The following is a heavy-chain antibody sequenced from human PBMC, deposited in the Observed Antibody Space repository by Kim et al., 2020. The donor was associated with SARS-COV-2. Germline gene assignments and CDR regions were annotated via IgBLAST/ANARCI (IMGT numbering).Heavy chain of an antibody. CDR2: ITAHNVVM. J-gene: IGHJ6*02. CDR3: AKGLHSHAYWVAMDV. Sequence: GGSLRLSCEGSGFDFDTFAITWVRQVPGKGLEWVSRITAHNVVMYYAASVKGRFTATRDNSRAYLHMRDLRAEDTAIYYCAKGLHSHAYWVAMDVWGQGT. CDR1: GFDFDTFA. D-gene: IGHD3-16*01. V-gene: IGHV3-23*01.